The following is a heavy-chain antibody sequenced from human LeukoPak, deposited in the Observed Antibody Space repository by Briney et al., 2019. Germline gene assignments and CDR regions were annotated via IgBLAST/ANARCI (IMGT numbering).Heavy chain of an antibody. CDR3: ARAALDYNWFDP. CDR2: ISYDGSNK. Sequence: GGSLRLSCAASGFTFSSYGMHWVRQAPGKGLEWVAVISYDGSNKYYADSVKGRFTISRDNSKNTLYLQMNSLRAEDTAVYYCARAALDYNWFDPWGQGTLVTVSS. J-gene: IGHJ5*02. V-gene: IGHV3-30*03. CDR1: GFTFSSYG.